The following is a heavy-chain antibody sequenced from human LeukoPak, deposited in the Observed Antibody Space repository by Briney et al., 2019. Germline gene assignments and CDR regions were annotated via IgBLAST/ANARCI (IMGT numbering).Heavy chain of an antibody. CDR1: GGSFSGYY. V-gene: IGHV4-34*01. J-gene: IGHJ4*02. D-gene: IGHD2-21*02. Sequence: SETLSLTCAVYGGSFSGYYWSWIRQPPGKGLEWIGEINHSGSTNYNPSLKSRVTISVDTSKNQFSLKLSSVTAADTAVYYCARDRMMVTAICDYWGQGTLVTVSS. CDR3: ARDRMMVTAICDY. CDR2: INHSGST.